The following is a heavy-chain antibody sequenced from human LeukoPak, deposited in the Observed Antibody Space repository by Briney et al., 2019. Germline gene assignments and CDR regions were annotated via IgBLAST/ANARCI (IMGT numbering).Heavy chain of an antibody. J-gene: IGHJ6*02. V-gene: IGHV4-59*01. CDR3: ARGPHYHDSSGYSPSYSYAMDV. CDR1: GGSISSYY. D-gene: IGHD3-22*01. Sequence: SETLSLTCTVSGGSISSYYWSWIRQPPGKGLEWIGYIYYSGSTNYDPSLRSRVTISVDTSKNQFSLDLRSVTAADTAVYYCARGPHYHDSSGYSPSYSYAMDVWGQGTTVTVSS. CDR2: IYYSGST.